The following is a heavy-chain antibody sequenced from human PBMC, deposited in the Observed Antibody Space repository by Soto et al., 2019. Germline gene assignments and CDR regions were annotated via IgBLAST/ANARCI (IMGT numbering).Heavy chain of an antibody. Sequence: QLQLQESGSGLVKPSQTLSLTCAVSGGSISSSGSSWSWLRQPPGKGLEWIAYIYHGGSTQYNPSLKSRVTVSVDASKNPFSLNLSSVTAADTAVYFCAREDQRRDAFDIWGQGTVVTVSS. D-gene: IGHD2-2*01. CDR3: AREDQRRDAFDI. CDR2: IYHGGST. V-gene: IGHV4-30-2*01. J-gene: IGHJ3*02. CDR1: GGSISSSGSS.